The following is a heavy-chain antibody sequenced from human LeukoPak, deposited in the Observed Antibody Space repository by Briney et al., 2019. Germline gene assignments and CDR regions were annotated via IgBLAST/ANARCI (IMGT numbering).Heavy chain of an antibody. D-gene: IGHD4-23*01. J-gene: IGHJ4*02. Sequence: SETLSLTCTVSGGSISSYYWSWIRQPPGKGLEWIGYVYYSGSTKYNPSLKSRVTISVDTSKNQFSLKLSSVTAADTAVYYCARHWGTTVVSPLTAWDYWGQGTLVTVSS. CDR3: ARHWGTTVVSPLTAWDY. CDR2: VYYSGST. CDR1: GGSISSYY. V-gene: IGHV4-59*08.